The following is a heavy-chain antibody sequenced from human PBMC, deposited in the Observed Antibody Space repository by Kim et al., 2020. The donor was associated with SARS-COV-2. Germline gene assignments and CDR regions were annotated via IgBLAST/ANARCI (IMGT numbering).Heavy chain of an antibody. V-gene: IGHV4-34*01. Sequence: SETLSLTCAVYGGSFSGYYWSWIRQPPGKGLEWIGEINHSGSTNYNPSLKSRVTISVDTSKNQFSLKLSSVTAADTAVYYFARGFRFAMVRGVIGPSNYYGMDVWGQGTTVTVSS. CDR2: INHSGST. CDR3: ARGFRFAMVRGVIGPSNYYGMDV. D-gene: IGHD3-10*01. J-gene: IGHJ6*02. CDR1: GGSFSGYY.